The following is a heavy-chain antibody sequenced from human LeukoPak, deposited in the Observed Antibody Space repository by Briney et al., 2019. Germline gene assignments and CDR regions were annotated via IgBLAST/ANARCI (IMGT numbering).Heavy chain of an antibody. Sequence: AGGSLRLSCAASGFTFSSYAMSWVCQAPGKGLEWVSAISGSGGSTYYADSVKGRFTISRDNSKNTLYLQMNSLRAEDTAVYYCAKDLYCSSTSCYAPPGDYWGQGTLVTVSS. CDR3: AKDLYCSSTSCYAPPGDY. J-gene: IGHJ4*02. V-gene: IGHV3-23*01. CDR1: GFTFSSYA. D-gene: IGHD2-2*01. CDR2: ISGSGGST.